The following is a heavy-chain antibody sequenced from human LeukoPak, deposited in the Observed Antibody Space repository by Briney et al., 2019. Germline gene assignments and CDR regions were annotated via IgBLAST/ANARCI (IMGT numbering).Heavy chain of an antibody. V-gene: IGHV3-23*01. CDR2: ISGSGGST. J-gene: IGHJ4*02. Sequence: GGSLRLSCAASGFTFSIYAMSCVPGAPGRGLEWGSAISGSGGSTYYADSVKGRFTISRDNSKNTLYLQMNSLRAEGAAVYYCAKAMVRGVKPQGYWGQGTLVTVSS. D-gene: IGHD3-10*01. CDR1: GFTFSIYA. CDR3: AKAMVRGVKPQGY.